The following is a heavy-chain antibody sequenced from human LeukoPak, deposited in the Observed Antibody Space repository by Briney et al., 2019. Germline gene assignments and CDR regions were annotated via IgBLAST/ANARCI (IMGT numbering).Heavy chain of an antibody. Sequence: GGSLRLSCAASGFTFSNYWMSWVRQAPGKGLEWVANIKFDGSDKFYVDSVKGRFTISRDNAKNLLYLQMNSLRPEDTAVYYCARGGSGSYYYYYYYMDVWGKGTTVTVSS. CDR3: ARGGSGSYYYYYYYMDV. V-gene: IGHV3-7*01. D-gene: IGHD3-10*01. CDR2: IKFDGSDK. J-gene: IGHJ6*03. CDR1: GFTFSNYW.